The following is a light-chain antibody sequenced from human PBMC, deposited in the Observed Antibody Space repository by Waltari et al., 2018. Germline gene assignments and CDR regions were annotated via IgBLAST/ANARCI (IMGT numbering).Light chain of an antibody. CDR2: GVN. J-gene: IGLJ2*01. Sequence: QSVLTLPPSVSGAPGQRVTISRTGTGSNIGAGHDTHRYQQLPGKAPKLLIYGVNTRPLGVPDRFFGSQSGTSASLAITGLQAEDEGDYYCQSYDTSLSVVFGGGTKLTVL. CDR1: GSNIGAGHD. V-gene: IGLV1-40*01. CDR3: QSYDTSLSVV.